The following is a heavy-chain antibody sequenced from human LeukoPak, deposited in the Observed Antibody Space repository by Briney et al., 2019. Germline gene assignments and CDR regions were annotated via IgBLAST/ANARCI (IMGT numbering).Heavy chain of an antibody. CDR2: ISGSGGST. V-gene: IGHV3-23*01. CDR3: ATTHSHDYGDY. Sequence: GGSLRLSCAASGFTFSSYAMSWVRQAPGRGLEWVSAISGSGGSTYYADSVKGRFTISRDNSKNTLYLQMNSLRAEDTAVYYCATTHSHDYGDYWGQGTLVTVSS. J-gene: IGHJ4*02. CDR1: GFTFSSYA.